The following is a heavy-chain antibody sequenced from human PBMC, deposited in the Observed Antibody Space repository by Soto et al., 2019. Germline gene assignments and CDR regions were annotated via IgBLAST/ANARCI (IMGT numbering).Heavy chain of an antibody. D-gene: IGHD3-10*01. Sequence: QVQLVESGGGVVQPGRSLRLSCAASGFTFSSYGMHWVRQAPGKGLEWVAVISYDGSNKYYADSVKGRFTISRDNSKNPLYLQMNSLRAEDTAVYYCAKESLDYYGSGSSDYWGQGTLVTVSS. CDR1: GFTFSSYG. V-gene: IGHV3-30*18. CDR2: ISYDGSNK. CDR3: AKESLDYYGSGSSDY. J-gene: IGHJ4*02.